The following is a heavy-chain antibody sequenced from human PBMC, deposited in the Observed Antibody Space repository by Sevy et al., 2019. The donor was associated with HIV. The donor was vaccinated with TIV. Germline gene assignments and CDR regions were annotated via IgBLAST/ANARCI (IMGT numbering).Heavy chain of an antibody. Sequence: GGSLRLSCAGSGFTFSTYAMHWVRQTPGRGLEWVSTISYDGFNKYYRDSVKGRFAISRDNSKNTQYLQMNSLGVEDRAVYYCVIPFSGGGGGYWGQGTLVTVSS. V-gene: IGHV3-30*09. J-gene: IGHJ4*02. CDR1: GFTFSTYA. CDR3: VIPFSGGGGGY. CDR2: ISYDGFNK. D-gene: IGHD2-8*02.